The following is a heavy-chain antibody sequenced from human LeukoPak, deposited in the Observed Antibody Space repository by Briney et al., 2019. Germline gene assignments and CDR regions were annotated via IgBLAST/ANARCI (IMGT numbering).Heavy chain of an antibody. D-gene: IGHD6-13*01. CDR1: GFTFDDYG. Sequence: PGGSLRLSCAASGFTFDDYGMSWVRQAPGKGLEWVSGINWNGGSTGYADSVKGRFTISGDNAKNSLYLQMNSLRAEDTASYHCARSVAAADDAFDIWGQGTMVTVSS. V-gene: IGHV3-20*01. CDR2: INWNGGST. J-gene: IGHJ3*02. CDR3: ARSVAAADDAFDI.